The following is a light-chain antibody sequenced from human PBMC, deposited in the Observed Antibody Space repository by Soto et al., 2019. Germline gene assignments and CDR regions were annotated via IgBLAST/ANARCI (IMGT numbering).Light chain of an antibody. Sequence: DIQMTQSPSSLSASVGDRVTITCQPSQDIDKYLNWYQQKPGKAPKLLIDDVTNLETGVPSRFSGSGSGTHFTFTIGSLQSEDFATYYCQQYYSYPRYTFGQGTKLEIK. CDR2: DVT. J-gene: IGKJ2*01. CDR1: QDIDKY. V-gene: IGKV1-33*01. CDR3: QQYYSYPRYT.